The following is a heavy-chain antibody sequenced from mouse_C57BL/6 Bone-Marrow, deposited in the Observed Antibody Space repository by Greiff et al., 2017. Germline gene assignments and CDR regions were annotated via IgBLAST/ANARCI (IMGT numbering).Heavy chain of an antibody. J-gene: IGHJ4*01. CDR1: GFNIKDYY. V-gene: IGHV14-1*01. Sequence: EVMLVESGAELVRPGASVKLSCTASGFNIKDYYMHWVKQRPEQGLEWIGRIDPEDGDTEYAPKCQGKATMTADTSSNTAYLQLSSLTSEDTAVYYCTTGDYYGSSKYYYAMDYWGQGTSVTVSS. D-gene: IGHD1-1*01. CDR2: IDPEDGDT. CDR3: TTGDYYGSSKYYYAMDY.